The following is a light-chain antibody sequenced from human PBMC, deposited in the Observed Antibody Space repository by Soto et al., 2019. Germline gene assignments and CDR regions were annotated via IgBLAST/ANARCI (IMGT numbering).Light chain of an antibody. V-gene: IGLV2-8*01. CDR1: SSDVGAYNY. J-gene: IGLJ2*01. Sequence: QSALTQPPSASGSPGQSVAISCTGTSSDVGAYNYVSWYQQHPGKAPKLMIYEVSKRPSGVPDRFSGSKSGNTASLTVSGLQAEDEADYYCSSYAGSNKKVFGGGTKLTVL. CDR2: EVS. CDR3: SSYAGSNKKV.